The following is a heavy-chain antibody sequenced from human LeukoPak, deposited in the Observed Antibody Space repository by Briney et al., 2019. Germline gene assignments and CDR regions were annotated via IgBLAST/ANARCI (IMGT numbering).Heavy chain of an antibody. CDR1: TFALRNYW. J-gene: IGHJ4*02. CDR2: ITSEGISS. V-gene: IGHV3-74*03. CDR3: ARGAIRFLEDAFDY. D-gene: IGHD3-3*01. Sequence: GGSLRLSCTGSTFALRNYWIHWVRQVPGKGLEWISRITSEGISSSYADSVKGRFTISRDNAKKTVYLQMSSLRAEDTAVYYCARGAIRFLEDAFDYWGQGTLVTVSS.